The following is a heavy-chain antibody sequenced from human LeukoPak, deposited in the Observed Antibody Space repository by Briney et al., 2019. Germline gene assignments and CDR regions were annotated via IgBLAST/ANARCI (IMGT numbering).Heavy chain of an antibody. Sequence: GGSLRLSCAASGFSFSSYGMHWVRQAPGKGLEWVAVISYDGSNKYYADSVKGRFTISRDNSKNTLYLQMNSLRAEDTAVYYCAKGASYYDSRAVGFGPRESDDAFDIWGQGTMVTVSS. CDR2: ISYDGSNK. J-gene: IGHJ3*02. CDR3: AKGASYYDSRAVGFGPRESDDAFDI. D-gene: IGHD3-22*01. CDR1: GFSFSSYG. V-gene: IGHV3-30*18.